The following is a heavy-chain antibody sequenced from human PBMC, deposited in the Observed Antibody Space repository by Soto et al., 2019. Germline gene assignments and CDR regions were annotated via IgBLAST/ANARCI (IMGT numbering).Heavy chain of an antibody. V-gene: IGHV4-4*02. CDR2: IYHSGST. CDR1: GGSISSNNW. CDR3: GRVKASGVNFAY. J-gene: IGHJ4*02. D-gene: IGHD3-3*01. Sequence: SDTLSLTCAVSGGSISSNNWWSWVRQPPGKGLEWIGEIYHSGSTNYNPSLKSRVTISVDKSKHQFSLKLSSVTAADTAVYYCGRVKASGVNFAYLVQGTLVT.